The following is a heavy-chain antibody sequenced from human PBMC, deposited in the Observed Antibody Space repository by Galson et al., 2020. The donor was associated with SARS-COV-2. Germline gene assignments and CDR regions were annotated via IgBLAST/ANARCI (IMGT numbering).Heavy chain of an antibody. CDR2: LSTGVS. V-gene: IGHV4-39*01. J-gene: IGHJ3*02. Sequence: ETSETLSLTCTVSGGSITSSSYYWGWVRQSPGKGLEWFGSLSTGVSYYSPSFKSRVTISGDTSKNKFSLTLNSVTAADTAVYYCASRPVVWNAFDIWGQGTMVTVSS. CDR3: ASRPVVWNAFDI. D-gene: IGHD2-15*01. CDR1: GGSITSSSYY.